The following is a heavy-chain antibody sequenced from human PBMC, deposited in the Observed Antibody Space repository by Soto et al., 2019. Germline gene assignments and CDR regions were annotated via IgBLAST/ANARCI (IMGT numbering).Heavy chain of an antibody. CDR3: ARYFAHGLDY. CDR1: GFTFSSYG. D-gene: IGHD3-9*01. J-gene: IGHJ4*02. Sequence: QVQLVESGGGVVQPGRSLRLSCAASGFTFSSYGMHWVRQAPGKGLEWVAVIWYDGSNKYYADSVKGRFTISRDNSKNTLYLLMNSLRAEDTAVYYCARYFAHGLDYWGQGTLVTVSS. CDR2: IWYDGSNK. V-gene: IGHV3-33*01.